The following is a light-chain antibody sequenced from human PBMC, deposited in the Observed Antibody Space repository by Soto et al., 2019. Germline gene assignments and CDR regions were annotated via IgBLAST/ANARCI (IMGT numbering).Light chain of an antibody. CDR2: KNS. J-gene: IGLJ1*01. CDR1: SSNIGSHN. CDR3: AAWDDSLSGRV. V-gene: IGLV1-47*01. Sequence: QSVLAQPPSASGTPGQRVSISCSGGSSNIGSHNVYWYQQLPGTAPKLLIFKNSQRPSGVPDRFSGSKSGTSASLAISGLRSEDEADYYCAAWDDSLSGRVFGTGTKVTVL.